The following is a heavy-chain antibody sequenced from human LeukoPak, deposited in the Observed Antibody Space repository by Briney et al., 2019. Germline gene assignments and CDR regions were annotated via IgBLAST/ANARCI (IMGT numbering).Heavy chain of an antibody. Sequence: ASVKVSCKASGYTFTSYGISWARQAPGQGLEWMGWISAYNGNTNYAQKLQGRVTMTTDTSTSTAYMELRSLRSDDTAVYYCARDRDPCYDILTGSGAFDIWGQGTMVTVSS. CDR2: ISAYNGNT. CDR1: GYTFTSYG. CDR3: ARDRDPCYDILTGSGAFDI. J-gene: IGHJ3*02. D-gene: IGHD3-9*01. V-gene: IGHV1-18*01.